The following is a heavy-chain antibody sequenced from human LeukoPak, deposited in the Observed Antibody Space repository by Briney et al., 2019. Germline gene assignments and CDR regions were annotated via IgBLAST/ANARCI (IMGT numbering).Heavy chain of an antibody. V-gene: IGHV4-39*07. CDR1: GGSISSSLYH. CDR2: IYYTGTT. Sequence: SETLSLTCTVSGGSISSSLYHWGWIRQSPGQNLEWLGSIYYTGTTHYNPSLKRRVTISVDTSKNQFSLMLSSVTAADTAVYYCARGGRYYDSSAYFDYWGQGTLVTVSS. J-gene: IGHJ4*02. D-gene: IGHD3-22*01. CDR3: ARGGRYYDSSAYFDY.